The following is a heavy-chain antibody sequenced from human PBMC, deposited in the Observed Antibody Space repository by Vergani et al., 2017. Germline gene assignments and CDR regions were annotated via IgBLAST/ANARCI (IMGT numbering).Heavy chain of an antibody. CDR2: ISYDGTQK. Sequence: QVHLVESGGGVVQPGRSLRLSCVVSGFTSSYYSMHWVRQAPGKGLEWVAVISYDGTQKYYADSVKGRFTISRDNSKSTLYLQMNSLRTEDTAVYYCATKSCGTPGCQIGYVREWVQGTLVTVSS. D-gene: IGHD1-1*01. J-gene: IGHJ1*01. V-gene: IGHV3-30*03. CDR3: ATKSCGTPGCQIGYVRE. CDR1: GFTSSYYS.